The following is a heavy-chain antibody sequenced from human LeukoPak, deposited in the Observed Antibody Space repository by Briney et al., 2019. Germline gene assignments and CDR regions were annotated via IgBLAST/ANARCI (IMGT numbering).Heavy chain of an antibody. Sequence: SLRLSCSASGFSFSSFWMHWVRQAPGKGLGWVSGIKSDGAGTSYVDSVKGRFTISRDNAKNTLDLQMNSLRAEDTAVYYCARGGYGAYMGWGEGMLVTVSS. CDR1: GFSFSSFW. CDR3: ARGGYGAYMG. D-gene: IGHD4-17*01. CDR2: IKSDGAGT. V-gene: IGHV3-74*01. J-gene: IGHJ4*02.